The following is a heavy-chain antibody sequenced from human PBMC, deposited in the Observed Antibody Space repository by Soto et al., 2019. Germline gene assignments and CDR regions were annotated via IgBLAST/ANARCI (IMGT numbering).Heavy chain of an antibody. J-gene: IGHJ3*02. CDR1: GYTFTSYD. Sequence: ASVKVSCKASGYTFTSYDINWVRQATGQGLEWMGWMNPNSGNTGYAQKFQGRVTMTRNTSISTAYMELSSLRSEDTAVYYCARAHRRVQIAGYCSGGSCYSYAFDIWGQGTMVTVSS. D-gene: IGHD2-15*01. CDR2: MNPNSGNT. V-gene: IGHV1-8*01. CDR3: ARAHRRVQIAGYCSGGSCYSYAFDI.